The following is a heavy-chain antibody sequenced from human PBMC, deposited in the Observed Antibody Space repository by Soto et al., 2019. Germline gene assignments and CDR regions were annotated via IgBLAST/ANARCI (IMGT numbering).Heavy chain of an antibody. V-gene: IGHV4-59*01. CDR2: IYYSGST. CDR1: GGSISSYY. D-gene: IGHD3-9*01. Sequence: SETLSLTCTVSGGSISSYYWSWIRQPPGKGLEWIGYIYYSGSTNYNPSLKSRVTISVDTSKNQFSLKLSSVTAADTAVYYCARSTIFSAKPGDYWGQGTLVTVSS. J-gene: IGHJ4*02. CDR3: ARSTIFSAKPGDY.